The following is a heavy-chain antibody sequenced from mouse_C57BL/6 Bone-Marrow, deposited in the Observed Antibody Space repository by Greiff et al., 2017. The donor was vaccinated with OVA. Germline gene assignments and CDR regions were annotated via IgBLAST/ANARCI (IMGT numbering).Heavy chain of an antibody. CDR1: GFTFSSYA. Sequence: EVKLVESGGGLVKPGGSLKLSCAASGFTFSSYAMSWVRQTPEKRLEWVATISDGGSYTYYTDNVKGRFTISRDNAKNNLYLQQSHLKSEDTAMYYCASATTQSTWFAYWGQGTLVTVSA. CDR2: ISDGGSYT. D-gene: IGHD6-1*01. J-gene: IGHJ3*01. V-gene: IGHV5-4*03. CDR3: ASATTQSTWFAY.